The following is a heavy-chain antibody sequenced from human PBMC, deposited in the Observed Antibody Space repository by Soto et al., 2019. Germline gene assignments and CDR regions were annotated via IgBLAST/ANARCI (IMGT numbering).Heavy chain of an antibody. J-gene: IGHJ6*01. CDR1: AYTFTNYG. Sequence: QVQLVQSGPEVKKPGASVKVSCKASAYTFTNYGISWVRQAPGQGLEWMGWISGYNGQTNYAQKFRGRVTFTTDTPSSTAYMDLRSLRSVDTAIYYCERDRRKVLWVEGLNALDVWGHGTTVTVSS. V-gene: IGHV1-18*01. CDR3: ERDRRKVLWVEGLNALDV. CDR2: ISGYNGQT. D-gene: IGHD2-2*01.